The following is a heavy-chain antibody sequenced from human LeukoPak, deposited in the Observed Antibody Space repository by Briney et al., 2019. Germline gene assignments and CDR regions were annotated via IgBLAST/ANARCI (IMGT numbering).Heavy chain of an antibody. Sequence: GGSLRLSCAASGFTFSNYGMHWVRQAPGKGLEWVALIWYDGSNRYYADSVRGRFTISRDNSKNTLYLQMKSLRVEDTAVYYCARAGVGAIYYFDYWGQGTLVTVSS. CDR2: IWYDGSNR. V-gene: IGHV3-33*01. CDR1: GFTFSNYG. D-gene: IGHD1-26*01. CDR3: ARAGVGAIYYFDY. J-gene: IGHJ4*02.